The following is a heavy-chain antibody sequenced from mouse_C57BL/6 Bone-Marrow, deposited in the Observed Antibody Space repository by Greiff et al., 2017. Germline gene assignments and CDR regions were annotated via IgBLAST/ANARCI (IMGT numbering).Heavy chain of an antibody. V-gene: IGHV3-6*01. CDR3: ARGPLAY. Sequence: VQLKESGPGLVKPSQSLSLTCSVTGYSITSGYYWTWIRPFPGNKLEWVGYISYDGSNNYNQSLNNRISITRDTSKNTFFLKLNSVTTEDTATYYCARGPLAYWGQGTLVTVSA. CDR2: ISYDGSN. CDR1: GYSITSGYY. J-gene: IGHJ3*01.